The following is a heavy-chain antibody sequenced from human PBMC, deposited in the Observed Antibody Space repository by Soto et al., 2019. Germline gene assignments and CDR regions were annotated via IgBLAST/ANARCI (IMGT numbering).Heavy chain of an antibody. D-gene: IGHD6-13*01. Sequence: SETLSFTCTVSGGSISSSSYYWGWIRQPPGKGLEWIGSIYYSGSTYYNPSLKSRVTISVDTSKNQFSLKLSSVTAADTAVYYCARHARRTSEQQLVLPLYFDYWGQGTLVTVSS. V-gene: IGHV4-39*01. CDR2: IYYSGST. CDR1: GGSISSSSYY. CDR3: ARHARRTSEQQLVLPLYFDY. J-gene: IGHJ4*02.